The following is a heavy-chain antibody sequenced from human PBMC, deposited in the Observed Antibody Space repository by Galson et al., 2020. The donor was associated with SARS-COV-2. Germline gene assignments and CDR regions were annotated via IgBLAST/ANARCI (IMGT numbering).Heavy chain of an antibody. CDR1: RFNFKNYD. CDR3: AKGSVVRTAWCPADY. D-gene: IGHD2-8*01. Sequence: GGSMRLSCTASRFNFKNYDMNWVRQAPGRGMEWISSIRTTGGQPYYTNSVKGRFTITRDDSKSTLYLDRSSMRDEDTALYYWAKGSVVRTAWCPADYWGQGTLVTVSS. CDR2: IRTTGGQP. V-gene: IGHV3-23*01. J-gene: IGHJ4*02.